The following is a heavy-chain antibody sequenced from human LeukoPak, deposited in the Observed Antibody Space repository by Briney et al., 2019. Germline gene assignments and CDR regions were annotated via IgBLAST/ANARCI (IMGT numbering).Heavy chain of an antibody. CDR1: GFTFTSYW. D-gene: IGHD6-19*01. V-gene: IGHV3-7*01. CDR2: IKPDGSEK. Sequence: GGSLRLSCAASGFTFTSYWMNWVRRAPGKGLEWVANIKPDGSEKYYVDSVKGRFTISRDSAKNSLYLQMNSLRAEDTAVHYCARGGAGHSSGWYASYYWGQGTLVTVSS. CDR3: ARGGAGHSSGWYASYY. J-gene: IGHJ4*02.